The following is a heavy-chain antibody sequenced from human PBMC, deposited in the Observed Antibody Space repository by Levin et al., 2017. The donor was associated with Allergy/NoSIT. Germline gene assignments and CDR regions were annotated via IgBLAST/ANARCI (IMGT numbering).Heavy chain of an antibody. V-gene: IGHV1-69*06. D-gene: IGHD3-10*01. CDR1: GGTFSSYA. CDR2: IIPIFGTA. Sequence: SVKVSCKASGGTFSSYAISWVRQAPGQGLEWMGGIIPIFGTANYAQKFQGRVTITADKSTSTAYMELSSLRSEDTAVYYCAGYGSGRRGFDYWGQGTLVTVSS. J-gene: IGHJ4*02. CDR3: AGYGSGRRGFDY.